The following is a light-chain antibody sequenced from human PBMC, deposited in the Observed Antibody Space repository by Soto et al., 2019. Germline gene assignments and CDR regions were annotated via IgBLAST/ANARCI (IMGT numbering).Light chain of an antibody. CDR1: SSDVGSYNL. J-gene: IGLJ1*01. CDR2: EVS. V-gene: IGLV2-23*02. Sequence: QSVLTQPASVSGSPGQSITISCTGTSSDVGSYNLVSWYQQHPGKAPKVMVYEVSKRPSGVSNRFSGSKSGNTASLTISGLQSEDEADYYCCSYGGSSTLHVFGTGTKLTVL. CDR3: CSYGGSSTLHV.